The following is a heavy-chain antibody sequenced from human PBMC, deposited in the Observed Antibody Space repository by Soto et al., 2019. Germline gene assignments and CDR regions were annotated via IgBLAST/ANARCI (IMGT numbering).Heavy chain of an antibody. V-gene: IGHV4-59*01. J-gene: IGHJ4*02. CDR3: AAGEASSRNLATYSLDF. D-gene: IGHD6-13*01. CDR1: GGSMRNYF. CDR2: IHYSGTT. Sequence: SETLSLTCTVSGGSMRNYFWTWIRQPPGKGLECIGYIHYSGTTSFFPSYNPSLRIRVTISEDTSKNHFSLKLSSVTTADTAVSFCAAGEASSRNLATYSLDFWGQGTLVTVSS.